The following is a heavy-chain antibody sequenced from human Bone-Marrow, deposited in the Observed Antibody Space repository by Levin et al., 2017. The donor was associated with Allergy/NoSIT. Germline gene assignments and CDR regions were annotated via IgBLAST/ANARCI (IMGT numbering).Heavy chain of an antibody. CDR2: IKSETDGGTI. D-gene: IGHD2-21*01. Sequence: LSLTCAASGFRFTKVWMTWVRQAPGQGLEWVGRIKSETDGGTIDYAAPVKGRFTISRDDSRSTLYLQMNSLKTEDTAVYYCTTEVWARSIRDDYWGQGTLVTVSS. J-gene: IGHJ4*02. V-gene: IGHV3-15*01. CDR1: GFRFTKVW. CDR3: TTEVWARSIRDDY.